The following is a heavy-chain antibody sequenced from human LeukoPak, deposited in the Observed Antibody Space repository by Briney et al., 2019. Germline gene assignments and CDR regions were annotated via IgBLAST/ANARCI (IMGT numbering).Heavy chain of an antibody. CDR3: ARRGAASLYSYGLDV. Sequence: PGGSLRLSCAASGFTFSSYSINWVRQAPGKGLEWVSYISSSGRTIYYADSVKGRFTTSRDNAKNSLFLQMNSLRDEDTAVYYCARRGAASLYSYGLDVWGQGTTVTVSS. CDR1: GFTFSSYS. V-gene: IGHV3-48*02. CDR2: ISSSGRTI. J-gene: IGHJ6*02. D-gene: IGHD6-25*01.